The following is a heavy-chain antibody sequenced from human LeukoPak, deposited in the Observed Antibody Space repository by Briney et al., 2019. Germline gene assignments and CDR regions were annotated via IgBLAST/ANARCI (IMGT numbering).Heavy chain of an antibody. CDR2: IVVGSGNT. D-gene: IGHD3-10*01. CDR1: GFTFTSSA. J-gene: IGHJ6*02. CDR3: ASDPPHYYGSSYGMDV. Sequence: SVEVSCKASGFTFTSSAVQWVRRARGQRLEWIGWIVVGSGNTNYAQKFQERVTITRDMSTSTAYMELSSLRSEDTAVYYCASDPPHYYGSSYGMDVWGQGTTVTVSS. V-gene: IGHV1-58*01.